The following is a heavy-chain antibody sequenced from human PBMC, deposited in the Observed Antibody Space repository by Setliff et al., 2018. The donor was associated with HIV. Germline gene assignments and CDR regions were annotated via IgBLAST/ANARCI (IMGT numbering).Heavy chain of an antibody. CDR1: GGTFSSYA. CDR3: AGGIEKSTIPFAY. D-gene: IGHD3-16*01. CDR2: TIPIFGTA. V-gene: IGHV1-69*13. J-gene: IGHJ4*02. Sequence: SVKVSCKASGGTFSSYAISWVRQAPGQGLEWMGGTIPIFGTANYAQQFQGRVTITADESTSTVYMELSSLRSEDTAVYYCAGGIEKSTIPFAYWGQGTLVTVSS.